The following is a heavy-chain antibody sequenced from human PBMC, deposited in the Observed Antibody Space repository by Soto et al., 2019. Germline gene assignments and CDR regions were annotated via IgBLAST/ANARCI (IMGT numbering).Heavy chain of an antibody. J-gene: IGHJ6*02. D-gene: IGHD4-17*01. CDR2: IYYAGST. Sequence: PSETLSLTCTVSGGSMISYYWSWIRQPPGRGLEWIGFIYYAGSTKYNPSLNSRVTISVDTSKNQFSLTVTSVTAADTAVYYCARVGGTTVTTGRKGSGYYYSGMDVWGQGTTVTVS. V-gene: IGHV4-59*08. CDR3: ARVGGTTVTTGRKGSGYYYSGMDV. CDR1: GGSMISYY.